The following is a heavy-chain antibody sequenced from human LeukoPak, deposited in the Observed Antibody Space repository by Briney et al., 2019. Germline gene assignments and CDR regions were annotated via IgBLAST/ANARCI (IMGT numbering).Heavy chain of an antibody. Sequence: PSETLSLTCTVSGGSISSYYWSWIRQPPGKGLEWIGYIYYSGSTNYNPSLKSRVTISVDTSKNQFSLKLSSVTAAGTAVYYCARVLCGGDCPHFDYWGQGTLVTVSS. CDR2: IYYSGST. J-gene: IGHJ4*02. D-gene: IGHD2-21*02. CDR3: ARVLCGGDCPHFDY. V-gene: IGHV4-59*12. CDR1: GGSISSYY.